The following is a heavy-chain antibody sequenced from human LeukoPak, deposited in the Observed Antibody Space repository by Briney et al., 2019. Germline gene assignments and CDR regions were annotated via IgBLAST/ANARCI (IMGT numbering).Heavy chain of an antibody. CDR1: GFSFSTYS. D-gene: IGHD6-13*01. J-gene: IGHJ4*02. V-gene: IGHV3-30*02. CDR2: IRYDGSNK. CDR3: AKAAPSYSSLYYFDY. Sequence: GGSLRLSCAASGFSFSTYSMQWVRQAPGKGLEWVAFIRYDGSNKYYADSVKGRFTISRDNSKNTLYLQMNSLRVEDMAVYYCAKAAPSYSSLYYFDYWGPGTLVTVSS.